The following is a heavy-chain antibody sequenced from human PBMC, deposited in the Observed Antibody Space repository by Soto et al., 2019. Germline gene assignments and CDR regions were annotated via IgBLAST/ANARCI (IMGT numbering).Heavy chain of an antibody. D-gene: IGHD4-17*01. V-gene: IGHV1-58*01. CDR3: AADTTTVVSLYYYYGMDV. Sequence: SSVKVSCKASGFTFPSSAVQWVRQARGQRLEWIGWIVVGSGNTNYAQKFQERVTITRDMSTSTAYMELSSLRSEDTAVYYCAADTTTVVSLYYYYGMDVWGQGTTVTVSS. J-gene: IGHJ6*02. CDR1: GFTFPSSA. CDR2: IVVGSGNT.